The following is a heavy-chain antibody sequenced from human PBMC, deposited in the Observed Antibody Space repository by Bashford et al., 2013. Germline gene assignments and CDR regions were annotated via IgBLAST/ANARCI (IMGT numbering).Heavy chain of an antibody. V-gene: IGHV1-69*05. CDR3: ARVDRYGFSAFDI. D-gene: IGHD5-18*01. CDR2: IIPIFGTA. Sequence: SVKVSCKASGGTFSSYAISWVRQAPGQGLEWMGGIIPIFGTANYAQNLQGRVTMTKDTTTNTAYMELRSLRSDDTAVYYCARVDRYGFSAFDIWGQGTMVTVSS. J-gene: IGHJ3*02. CDR1: GGTFSSYA.